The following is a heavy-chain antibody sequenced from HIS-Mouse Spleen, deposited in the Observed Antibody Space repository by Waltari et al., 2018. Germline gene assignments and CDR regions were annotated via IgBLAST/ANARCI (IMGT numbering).Heavy chain of an antibody. CDR1: GGTLSSYV. CDR3: ARENYSGSYSFDY. CDR2: IIPIFGTA. D-gene: IGHD1-26*01. Sequence: QVQLVQSGAEVKKPGSTVKVSCKASGGTLSSYVSRWVRQAPGHGLEWMGGIIPIFGTANYAQKFQGRVTITADESTSTAYMELSSLRSEDTAVYYCARENYSGSYSFDYWGQGTLVTVSS. V-gene: IGHV1-69*01. J-gene: IGHJ4*02.